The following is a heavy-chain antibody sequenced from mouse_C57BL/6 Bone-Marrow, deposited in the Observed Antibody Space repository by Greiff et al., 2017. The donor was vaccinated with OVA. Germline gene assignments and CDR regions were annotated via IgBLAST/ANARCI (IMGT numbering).Heavy chain of an antibody. CDR3: ARPVVGKDWYFDV. CDR1: GYTFTSYW. V-gene: IGHV1-72*01. CDR2: IDPNSGGT. D-gene: IGHD1-1*01. J-gene: IGHJ1*03. Sequence: QVQLQQPGAELVKPGASVKLSCKASGYTFTSYWMHWVKQRPGRGLEWIGRIDPNSGGTTYNEKFKSKATLTVDKPSSTAYMQLSSLTYEDSAVYYCARPVVGKDWYFDVWGTGTTVTVSS.